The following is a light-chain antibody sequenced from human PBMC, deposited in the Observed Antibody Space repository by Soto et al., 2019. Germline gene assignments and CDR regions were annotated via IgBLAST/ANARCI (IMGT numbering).Light chain of an antibody. CDR1: QTISSW. V-gene: IGKV1-5*03. J-gene: IGKJ1*01. Sequence: DIHMTQSPSTLSGSVGDRVTITCRASQTISSWLAWYQQKPGKAPKLLIYKASTLKSGVPSRFSGSGSGTEFTLTISSPQPDDFATYYCQHYNSYSEAFGQGTKVDIK. CDR3: QHYNSYSEA. CDR2: KAS.